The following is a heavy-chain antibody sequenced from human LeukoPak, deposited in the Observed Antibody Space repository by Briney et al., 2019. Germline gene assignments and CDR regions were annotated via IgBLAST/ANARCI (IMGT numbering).Heavy chain of an antibody. CDR3: ARLDEYSSSSRYYGMDV. J-gene: IGHJ6*02. CDR2: IIPIFGTA. D-gene: IGHD6-6*01. Sequence: SVKVSCKASGGTFSSYGISWVRQAPGQGLEWMGGIIPIFGTANYAQKFQGRVTITADESTSTAYMELSSLRSEDTAVYYCARLDEYSSSSRYYGMDVWGQGTSVTVSS. CDR1: GGTFSSYG. V-gene: IGHV1-69*13.